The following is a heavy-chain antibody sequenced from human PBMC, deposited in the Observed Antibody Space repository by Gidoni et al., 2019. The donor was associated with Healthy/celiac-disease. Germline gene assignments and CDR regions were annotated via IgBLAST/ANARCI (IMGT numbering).Heavy chain of an antibody. CDR1: AASIRWYY. D-gene: IGHD3-10*01. J-gene: IGHJ4*02. V-gene: IGHV4-59*01. CDR3: ARDTIVQGPIRGFDY. Sequence: QVQLQASGPGLVQPSATMSLTCAVSAASIRWYYWSWIRQPPGKGLEWIGYIYYSGSTNYNPSLKSRVTISVDTSKNQFSLKLSAVTAADTTVYYCARDTIVQGPIRGFDYWGQGTLVIVSS. CDR2: IYYSGST.